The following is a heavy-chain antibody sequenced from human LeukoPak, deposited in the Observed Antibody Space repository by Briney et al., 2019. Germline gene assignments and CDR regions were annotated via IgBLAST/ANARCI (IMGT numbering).Heavy chain of an antibody. Sequence: GASVKVSCKASGGTFSSYAISWVRQAPGQGLEWMGWISAYNGNTNYAQKLQGRVTMTTDTSTSTAYMELRSLRSDDTAVYYCARGYVSSWYIFQGDGMDVWGQGTTVTVSS. J-gene: IGHJ6*02. CDR3: ARGYVSSWYIFQGDGMDV. D-gene: IGHD6-13*01. V-gene: IGHV1-18*01. CDR1: GGTFSSYA. CDR2: ISAYNGNT.